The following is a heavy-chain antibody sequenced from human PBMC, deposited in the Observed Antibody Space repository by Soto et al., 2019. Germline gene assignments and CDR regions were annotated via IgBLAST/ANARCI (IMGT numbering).Heavy chain of an antibody. V-gene: IGHV3-7*01. D-gene: IGHD2-15*01. J-gene: IGHJ4*02. CDR1: GFTFSSNW. CDR2: IKQDGSEK. Sequence: EVQLVESGGGLVQPGGSLRLSCAASGFTFSSNWMNWVRQAPGKGLEWVANIKQDGSEKYYVDSVKGRFTISRDNAKNSLYLQMNSLRAEDTAVYYCGAAVDYWGQGTLVTVSS. CDR3: GAAVDY.